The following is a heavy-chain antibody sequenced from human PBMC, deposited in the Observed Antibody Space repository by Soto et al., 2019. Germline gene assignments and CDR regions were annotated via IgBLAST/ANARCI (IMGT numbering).Heavy chain of an antibody. J-gene: IGHJ4*02. CDR3: AIGLLRYFDWLIRTPYYFDY. CDR1: GGSISSYY. D-gene: IGHD3-9*01. Sequence: PSETLSLTCTVSGGSISSYYWSWIRQPPGKGLEWIGYIYYSGSTNYNPSLKSRVTISVDTSKNQFSLKLSSVTAADTAVYYCAIGLLRYFDWLIRTPYYFDYWGQGTLVTVPS. CDR2: IYYSGST. V-gene: IGHV4-59*01.